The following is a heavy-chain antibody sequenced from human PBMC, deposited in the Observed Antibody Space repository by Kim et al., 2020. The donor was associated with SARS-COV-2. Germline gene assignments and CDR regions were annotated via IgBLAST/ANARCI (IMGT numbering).Heavy chain of an antibody. CDR3: AKAVMEDGSNEYCGRANCYNLFDP. D-gene: IGHD2-21*01. CDR2: IWHDGSTN. Sequence: GGSLRLSCAASGFTFSNYGMHWVRQAPGKGLEWVAMIWHDGSTNYYADSVRGRSTISRDNSKNTLYLQMSSLRAEDTAVYYCAKAVMEDGSNEYCGRANCYNLFDPWGQGTLVTVSS. J-gene: IGHJ5*02. CDR1: GFTFSNYG. V-gene: IGHV3-33*03.